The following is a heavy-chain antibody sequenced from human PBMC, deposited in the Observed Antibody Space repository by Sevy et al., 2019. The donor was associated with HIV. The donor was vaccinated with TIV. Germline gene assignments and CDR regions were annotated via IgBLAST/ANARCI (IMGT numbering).Heavy chain of an antibody. J-gene: IGHJ1*01. D-gene: IGHD4-17*01. V-gene: IGHV3-9*01. Sequence: GGSLRLSCTASGFTFDDYAMHWVRQAPGKGLEWVSSITWNSGSIDYAHSVKGRFTMSRDNVKNFLYLQMNSLRAEDTAFYYCARDLYPATTVLRGYFQYWGQGTLVTVSS. CDR1: GFTFDDYA. CDR3: ARDLYPATTVLRGYFQY. CDR2: ITWNSGSI.